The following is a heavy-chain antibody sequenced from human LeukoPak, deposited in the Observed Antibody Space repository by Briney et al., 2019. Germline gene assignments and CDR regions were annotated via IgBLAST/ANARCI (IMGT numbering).Heavy chain of an antibody. D-gene: IGHD3-22*01. CDR2: MSGRGDNT. J-gene: IGHJ4*02. CDR1: GFTFSIYA. V-gene: IGHV3-23*01. CDR3: AKDLLYCYDNSGYSMGLTSEY. Sequence: GGSLRLSCAASGFTFSIYAMSCVRQAPGKGLEWVAAMSGRGDNTYYADSVKGRFTISRDNSKNQLYLQMNSLRAEDTAVYYCAKDLLYCYDNSGYSMGLTSEYWGQGTLVTVSS.